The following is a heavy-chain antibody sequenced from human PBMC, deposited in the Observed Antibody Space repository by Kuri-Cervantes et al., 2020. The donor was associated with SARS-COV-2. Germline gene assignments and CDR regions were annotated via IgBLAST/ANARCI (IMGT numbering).Heavy chain of an antibody. D-gene: IGHD2-21*01. CDR2: ISTTGTYK. V-gene: IGHV3-11*06. J-gene: IGHJ4*02. CDR3: AKDHFGVPDF. Sequence: GGSLRLSCAASGFTLSDDYMTWVRQAPGMGLEWVADISTTGTYKNYADSVKGRFTISRDNTQNTLLLQMTSLRSEDTAIYYCAKDHFGVPDFWGQGTLVTVSS. CDR1: GFTLSDDY.